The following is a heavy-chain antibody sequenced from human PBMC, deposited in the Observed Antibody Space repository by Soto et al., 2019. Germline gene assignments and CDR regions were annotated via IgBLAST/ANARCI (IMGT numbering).Heavy chain of an antibody. D-gene: IGHD2-15*01. CDR2: ISSSSSYI. J-gene: IGHJ4*02. V-gene: IGHV3-21*04. CDR3: ARGSKDSYPGSRIFDF. CDR1: GFTFSSYS. Sequence: PGGSLRLSCAASGFTFSSYSMNWVRQAPGKGLEWVSSISSSSSYIYYADSVKGRFTISRDNAKNSLYPQMSSLRAEDSAVYYCARGSKDSYPGSRIFDFWGRGTLVTVSS.